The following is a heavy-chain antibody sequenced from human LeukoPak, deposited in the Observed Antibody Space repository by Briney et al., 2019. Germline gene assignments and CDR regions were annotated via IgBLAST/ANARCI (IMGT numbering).Heavy chain of an antibody. CDR3: AREPIVATNPEGV. J-gene: IGHJ4*02. CDR2: IYSGGST. V-gene: IGHV3-53*01. Sequence: GGSLRLSCAASGFTVSSNYMSWVRQAPGKGLEWVSVIYSGGSTYYADSVKGRFTISRDNSKNTLYLQMNSLRAEDTAVYYCAREPIVATNPEGVWGQGTLVTVSA. CDR1: GFTVSSNY. D-gene: IGHD5-12*01.